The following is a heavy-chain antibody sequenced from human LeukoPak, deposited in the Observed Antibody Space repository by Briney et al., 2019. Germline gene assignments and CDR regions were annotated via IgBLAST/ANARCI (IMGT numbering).Heavy chain of an antibody. CDR2: IYPGDYDT. D-gene: IGHD6-13*01. J-gene: IGHJ4*02. CDR3: ARWDRKQQLIDY. V-gene: IGHV5-51*01. CDR1: GWRFTSDW. Sequence: GAGLQRSSQGAGWRFTSDWRGWGRRMTGKGGGGMGIIYPGDYDTRYSPSFQGPVTISADKSIRTAYLQWTSLKASDTAMYYCARWDRKQQLIDYWGQGTLVTVSS.